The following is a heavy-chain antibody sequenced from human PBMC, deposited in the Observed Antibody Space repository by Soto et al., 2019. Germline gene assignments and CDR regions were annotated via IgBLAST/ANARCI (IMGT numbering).Heavy chain of an antibody. V-gene: IGHV3-23*01. CDR2: ISGSGAST. D-gene: IGHD2-15*01. CDR3: ARLTVVVVASKPRWFDP. CDR1: GFTFSTYA. J-gene: IGHJ5*02. Sequence: GGSLRLSCAASGFTFSTYAMSWVRQAPGKGLEWVSVISGSGASTYYADSVKGRFTISRDNSENTLYLQMNSLRAEDTAIYYCARLTVVVVASKPRWFDPWGRGTLVTVSS.